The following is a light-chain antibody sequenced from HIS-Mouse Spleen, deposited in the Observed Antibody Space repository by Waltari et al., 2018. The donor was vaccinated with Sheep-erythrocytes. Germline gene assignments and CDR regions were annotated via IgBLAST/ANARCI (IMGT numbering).Light chain of an antibody. CDR3: QSYDSSLSGYV. CDR1: RSNIGAGHD. Sequence: QSVLTQPPSVSGAPGQRVTIPCTGRRSNIGAGHDVRWDQHLPGTAPKLLIYGNSNRPSGVPDRFSGSKSGTSASLAITGLQAEDEADYYCQSYDSSLSGYVFGTGTKVTVL. CDR2: GNS. J-gene: IGLJ1*01. V-gene: IGLV1-40*01.